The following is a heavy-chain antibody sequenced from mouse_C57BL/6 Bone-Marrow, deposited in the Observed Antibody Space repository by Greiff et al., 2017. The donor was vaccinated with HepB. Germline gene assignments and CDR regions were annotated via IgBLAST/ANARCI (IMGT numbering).Heavy chain of an antibody. CDR1: GFTFSSYT. CDR3: ARHEGYYGSSHY. J-gene: IGHJ2*01. D-gene: IGHD1-1*01. Sequence: DVMLVESGGGLVKPGGSLKLSCAASGFTFSSYTMSWVRQTPEKRLEWVATISGGGGNTYYPDSVKGRFTISRDNAKNTLYLQMSSLRSEDTALYYWARHEGYYGSSHYWGQGTTLTVAS. CDR2: ISGGGGNT. V-gene: IGHV5-9*01.